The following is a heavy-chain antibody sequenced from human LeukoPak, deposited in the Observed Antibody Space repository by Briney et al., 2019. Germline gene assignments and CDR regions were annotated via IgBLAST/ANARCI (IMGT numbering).Heavy chain of an antibody. Sequence: ASVKVSCKASGYTFSDYGINWVRQAPGQGLEWMGWITVYNDDTNYGQKFQGRVTMTTDTSTSTAYMELTTLRSDDTAVYYCARVWYDSGNHLYFYYGLDVWGQGTTVTVSS. D-gene: IGHD3-22*01. CDR3: ARVWYDSGNHLYFYYGLDV. CDR2: ITVYNDDT. V-gene: IGHV1-18*01. CDR1: GYTFSDYG. J-gene: IGHJ6*02.